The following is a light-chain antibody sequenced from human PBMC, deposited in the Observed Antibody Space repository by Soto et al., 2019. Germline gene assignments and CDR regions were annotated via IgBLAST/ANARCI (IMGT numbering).Light chain of an antibody. Sequence: EIVLTQSPGTLSLSPGERATLSCRATQIVSSSYLAWYRQKPGQAPRLLVHGASSRVTGIPDRFSGSGSGTDFTLTISRLEPEDFAVYYCQQYGSSPYTFGQGTNLEIK. CDR3: QQYGSSPYT. CDR2: GAS. CDR1: QIVSSSY. V-gene: IGKV3-20*01. J-gene: IGKJ2*01.